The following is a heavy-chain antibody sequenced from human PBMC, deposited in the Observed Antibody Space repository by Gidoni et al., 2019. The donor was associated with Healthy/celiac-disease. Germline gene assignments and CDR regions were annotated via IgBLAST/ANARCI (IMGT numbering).Heavy chain of an antibody. CDR3: AKDRGAVTDYFDY. CDR2: IIWNSGSI. Sequence: EVQLVESGGGLVQPGRSLRLSCAASGFSFDDYAMHWVRQAPGKGLEWVSGIIWNSGSIGYADSVKGRFTISRDNAKNSLYLQMNSLRAEDTALYYCAKDRGAVTDYFDYWGQGTLVTVSS. CDR1: GFSFDDYA. J-gene: IGHJ4*02. V-gene: IGHV3-9*01. D-gene: IGHD4-17*01.